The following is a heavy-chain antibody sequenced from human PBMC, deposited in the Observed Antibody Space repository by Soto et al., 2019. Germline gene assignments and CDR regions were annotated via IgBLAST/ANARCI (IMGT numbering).Heavy chain of an antibody. CDR2: IIPILGIA. Sequence: QVPLVQSGAEVKKPGSSVKVSCKASGGTFSSYPISWVRQAPGQGLEWMGRIIPILGIANYAQKFQGRVTITADKSTSTAYIELSSLRSEDTAVCYCARRTGGDAFDIWGQGTMITVSS. V-gene: IGHV1-69*02. CDR1: GGTFSSYP. J-gene: IGHJ3*02. D-gene: IGHD1-1*01. CDR3: ARRTGGDAFDI.